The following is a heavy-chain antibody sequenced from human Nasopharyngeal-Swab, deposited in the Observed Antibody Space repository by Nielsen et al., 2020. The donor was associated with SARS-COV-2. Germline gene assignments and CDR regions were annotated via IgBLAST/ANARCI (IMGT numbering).Heavy chain of an antibody. J-gene: IGHJ4*02. CDR2: MNPNSGNT. D-gene: IGHD4-17*01. Sequence: VRQMPGKGLEWMGWMNPNSGNTGYAQKFLGRITMTRDTPTTTVYMELSSLRSEDTAVYYCARDIGDYRSFAYWGQGTLVTVSS. CDR3: ARDIGDYRSFAY. V-gene: IGHV1-8*01.